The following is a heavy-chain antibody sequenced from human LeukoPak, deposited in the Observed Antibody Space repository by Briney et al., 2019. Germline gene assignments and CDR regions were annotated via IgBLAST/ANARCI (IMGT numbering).Heavy chain of an antibody. CDR3: ATGASKVTTDFANY. J-gene: IGHJ4*02. D-gene: IGHD4-17*01. CDR2: IDPSDSYT. Sequence: GESLTISCKGSGYSFTNYWISWVRQMPGKGLEWMGRIDPSDSYTKYSPSFEGHVTISVDKPISTAFLQWNSLKASDSAMYYCATGASKVTTDFANYWGQGTQVAVSS. CDR1: GYSFTNYW. V-gene: IGHV5-10-1*01.